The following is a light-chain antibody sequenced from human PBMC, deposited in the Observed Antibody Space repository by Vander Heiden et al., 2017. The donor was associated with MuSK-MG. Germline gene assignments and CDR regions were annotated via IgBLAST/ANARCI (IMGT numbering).Light chain of an antibody. V-gene: IGKV1-39*01. CDR2: AAS. J-gene: IGKJ5*01. Sequence: DIQMTQSPSSLSASVGDRVTITCRASQRISSYLNWYPQKPGKAPKLLIYAASSLQRGGVSRCSSSGAGREVTITISSRQQEEDAAYYCQQNDSSPPITFGQGTQVEIK. CDR3: QQNDSSPPIT. CDR1: QRISSY.